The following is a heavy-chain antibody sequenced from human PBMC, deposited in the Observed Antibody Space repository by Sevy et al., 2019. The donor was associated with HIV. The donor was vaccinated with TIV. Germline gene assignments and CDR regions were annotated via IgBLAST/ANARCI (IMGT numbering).Heavy chain of an antibody. V-gene: IGHV4-59*01. CDR2: IYYSGNT. J-gene: IGHJ5*02. Sequence: SETLSLTCSVFGDSISTYYWTWIRQPPGKGLEWIGYIYYSGNTNFSPSLKRRVTMSVDTSKNQFSLTLSSVTAADTAVYYCARHWGVTRPFDPWGQGTLVTVSS. CDR1: GDSISTYY. D-gene: IGHD4-17*01. CDR3: ARHWGVTRPFDP.